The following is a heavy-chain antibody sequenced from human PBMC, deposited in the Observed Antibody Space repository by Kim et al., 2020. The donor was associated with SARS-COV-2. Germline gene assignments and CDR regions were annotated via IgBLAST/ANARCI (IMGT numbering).Heavy chain of an antibody. CDR3: ARAYSSSWYYFDF. J-gene: IGHJ4*02. Sequence: NSSLKSRVTISVDTSETHFSLRLSSVTAADTAVYYCARAYSSSWYYFDFWGQGILVTVSS. D-gene: IGHD6-13*01. V-gene: IGHV4-4*09.